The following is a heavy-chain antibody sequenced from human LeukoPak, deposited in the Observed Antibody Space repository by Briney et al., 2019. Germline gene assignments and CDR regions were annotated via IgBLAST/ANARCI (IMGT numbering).Heavy chain of an antibody. V-gene: IGHV3-53*01. J-gene: IGHJ4*02. CDR3: AREGPKYYDILTGYFDY. CDR1: GFTVSSNY. Sequence: GGSLRLSCAASGFTVSSNYMSWVRQAPGKGLEWVSVIYSGGSTYYADSVKGRFTISRDNSKNTLYLQMNSLRAEDTAVYYCAREGPKYYDILTGYFDYWGQGTLVTVSS. CDR2: IYSGGST. D-gene: IGHD3-9*01.